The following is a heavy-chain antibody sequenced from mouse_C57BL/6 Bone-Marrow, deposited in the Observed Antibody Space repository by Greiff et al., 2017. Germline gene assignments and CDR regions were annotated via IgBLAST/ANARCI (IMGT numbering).Heavy chain of an antibody. V-gene: IGHV1-55*01. CDR3: ARSGPLGRSVDY. CDR2: IYPTSGRT. D-gene: IGHD4-1*01. Sequence: QVQLQQSGAELVKPGASVTMSCKASGYTFTSYWITWVKQRPGQGLEWIGDIYPTSGRTNYNEKFKSKAILTVDTSSNTAYMQLSSLTSEDSAVLNCARSGPLGRSVDYWGQGTTLTVSA. CDR1: GYTFTSYW. J-gene: IGHJ2*01.